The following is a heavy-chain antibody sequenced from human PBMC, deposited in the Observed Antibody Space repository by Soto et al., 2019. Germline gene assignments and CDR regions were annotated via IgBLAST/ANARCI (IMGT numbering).Heavy chain of an antibody. V-gene: IGHV4-4*02. CDR1: GGSISSSNL. D-gene: IGHD3-16*01. J-gene: IGHJ6*02. CDR2: IYHSGST. Sequence: SETLSLTCAVSGGSISSSNLWSWVRQPPGKGLEWIGEIYHSGSTNYNPPLKSRVTISVDKSKNQFSLKLSSVTAADTAVYYCARAQQGGALYYYGMDVWGQGTTVTVSS. CDR3: ARAQQGGALYYYGMDV.